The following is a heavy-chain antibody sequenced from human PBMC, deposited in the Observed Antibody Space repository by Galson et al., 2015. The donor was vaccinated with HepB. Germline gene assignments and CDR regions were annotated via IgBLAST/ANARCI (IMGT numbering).Heavy chain of an antibody. Sequence: SETLSLTCTVSGGSISSYYWSWIRQPPGKGLEWIGYIYYSGSTNYNPSLKSRVTISVDTSKNQFSLKLSSVTAADTAVYYCARDQDYGMDVWGQGTTVTVSS. CDR2: IYYSGST. J-gene: IGHJ6*02. V-gene: IGHV4-59*01. CDR1: GGSISSYY. CDR3: ARDQDYGMDV.